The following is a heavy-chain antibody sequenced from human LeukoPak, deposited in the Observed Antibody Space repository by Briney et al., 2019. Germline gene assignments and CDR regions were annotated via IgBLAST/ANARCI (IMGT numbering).Heavy chain of an antibody. D-gene: IGHD2-15*01. CDR2: ISSSGSTI. CDR1: GFTFSSYE. V-gene: IGHV3-48*03. J-gene: IGHJ6*03. CDR3: ARDTRYSTADYYYYMDV. Sequence: GGSLRLSCAASGFTFSSYEMNWVRQAPGKGLEWVSYISSSGSTICYADSVKGRFTISRDNAKNSLYLQMNSLRAEDTAVYYCARDTRYSTADYYYYMDVWGKGTTVTISS.